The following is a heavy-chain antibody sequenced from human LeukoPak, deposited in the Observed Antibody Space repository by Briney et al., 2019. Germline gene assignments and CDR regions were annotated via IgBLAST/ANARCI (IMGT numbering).Heavy chain of an antibody. CDR3: ARDYGSAPGWFDP. CDR2: ISSSSGDI. Sequence: GGSLRLSCAASGFTFSSYSITWVRQAPGKGLEWVSSISSSSGDIYYADSVKGRFTISRDNTKNSLYLQMNSLRAEDTAVYYCARDYGSAPGWFDPWGQGTLVTVSS. J-gene: IGHJ5*02. V-gene: IGHV3-21*01. D-gene: IGHD3-10*01. CDR1: GFTFSSYS.